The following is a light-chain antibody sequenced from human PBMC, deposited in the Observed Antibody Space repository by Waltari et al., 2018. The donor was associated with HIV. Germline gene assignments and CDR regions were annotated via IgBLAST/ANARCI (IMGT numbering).Light chain of an antibody. V-gene: IGKV4-1*01. CDR1: RSILYNSNNKNY. CDR3: QQYFNVPIT. J-gene: IGKJ4*01. CDR2: WAS. Sequence: DIVMTQSPDSLALSPGERATINCKSSRSILYNSNNKNYLAWYQQKPGQPPQLLMYWASTREFGVPDLFRCSGSGTNFTLSISSLQTEDVAVYFCQQYFNVPITFGGGTRVEI.